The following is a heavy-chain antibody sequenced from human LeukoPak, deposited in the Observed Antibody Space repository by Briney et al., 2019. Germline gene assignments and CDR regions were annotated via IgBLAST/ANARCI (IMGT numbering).Heavy chain of an antibody. D-gene: IGHD6-19*01. J-gene: IGHJ4*02. V-gene: IGHV3-21*01. CDR3: ARDSGSGCFDY. CDR2: VSSSSNYI. Sequence: PGGSLRLSCAASGFTFRTYSMNWVRQAPGKGLEWVSSVSSSSNYIYYADSVKGRFTISRDNAKNSLYLQMNSLRAEDAAVYYCARDSGSGCFDYWGQGTLVTVSS. CDR1: GFTFRTYS.